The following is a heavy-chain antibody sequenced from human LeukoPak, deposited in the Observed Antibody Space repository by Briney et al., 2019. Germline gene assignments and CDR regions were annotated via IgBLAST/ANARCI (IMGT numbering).Heavy chain of an antibody. V-gene: IGHV3-53*01. CDR1: GFSVSLNY. CDR2: LYSGSDT. D-gene: IGHD3-3*02. J-gene: IGHJ2*01. Sequence: GGSLTLSCAASGFSVSLNYMNWVRQAPGKGLEWVSILYSGSDTYYADSVKGRFTISRDNSKNMLFLHMNSLRVEDTAVYYCARVGDHFHWYLDLWGRGTLVTVSS. CDR3: ARVGDHFHWYLDL.